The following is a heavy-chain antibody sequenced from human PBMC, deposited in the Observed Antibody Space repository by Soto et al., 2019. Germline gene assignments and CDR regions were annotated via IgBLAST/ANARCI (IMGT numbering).Heavy chain of an antibody. V-gene: IGHV4-34*01. CDR2: INHSGST. J-gene: IGHJ6*02. CDR3: ARDQGYQLLEAEFGYYYYYGMDV. CDR1: GGSFSGYY. D-gene: IGHD2-2*01. Sequence: LSLTCAVYGGSFSGYYWSWTRQPPGKGLEWIGEINHSGSTNYNPSLKSRVTISVDTSKNQFSLKLSSVTAAGTAVYYCARDQGYQLLEAEFGYYYYYGMDVWGQGTTVTVSS.